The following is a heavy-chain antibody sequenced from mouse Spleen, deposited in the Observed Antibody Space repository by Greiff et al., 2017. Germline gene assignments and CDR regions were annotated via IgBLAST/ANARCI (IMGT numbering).Heavy chain of an antibody. CDR2: IYPSDSET. CDR3: AREYYGSSEAY. Sequence: QVQLQQPGAELVRPGSSVKLSCKASGYTFTSYWMDWVKQRPGQGLEWIGNIYPSDSETHYNQKFKDKATLTVDKSSSTAYMQLSSLTSEDSAVYYCAREYYGSSEAYWGQGTLVTVSA. CDR1: GYTFTSYW. V-gene: IGHV1-61*01. D-gene: IGHD1-1*01. J-gene: IGHJ3*01.